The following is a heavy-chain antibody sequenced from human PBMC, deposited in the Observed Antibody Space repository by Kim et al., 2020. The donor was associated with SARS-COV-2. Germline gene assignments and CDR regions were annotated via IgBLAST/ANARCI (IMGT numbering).Heavy chain of an antibody. V-gene: IGHV3-23*01. CDR3: AKGGGTSPFGY. J-gene: IGHJ4*02. Sequence: YTDSGKGRCTISRDLSKKTLYLQMSSLRAEDTAVYYCAKGGGTSPFGYWGQGTLVTVSS. D-gene: IGHD1-1*01.